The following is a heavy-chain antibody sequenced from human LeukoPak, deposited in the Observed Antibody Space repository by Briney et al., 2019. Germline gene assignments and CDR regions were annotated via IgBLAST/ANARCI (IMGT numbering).Heavy chain of an antibody. CDR1: GFTFSSYW. D-gene: IGHD2-2*01. J-gene: IGHJ4*02. CDR3: AREGGIVVVPAASYFDY. Sequence: GGSLRLSCAASGFTFSSYWMSWVRQAPGKGLEWVANIKQDGSEKYYVDPVKGRFTISRDNAKNSLYLQMNSLRAEDTAVYYCAREGGIVVVPAASYFDYWGQGTLVTVSS. CDR2: IKQDGSEK. V-gene: IGHV3-7*01.